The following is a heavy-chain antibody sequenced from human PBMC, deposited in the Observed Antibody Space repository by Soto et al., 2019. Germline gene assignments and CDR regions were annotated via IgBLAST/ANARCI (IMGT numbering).Heavy chain of an antibody. V-gene: IGHV3-33*01. CDR2: IWSDGTNK. D-gene: IGHD3-22*01. J-gene: IGHJ4*02. CDR3: ARDYDSSGFYPQTYYFEY. CDR1: GFTFSTDG. Sequence: GGSLRLSCAASGFTFSTDGMHWVRQAPGKGLEWVAVIWSDGTNKYYADSVKGRFTISRDNSKNTLYLQMNSLRAEDTAVYYCARDYDSSGFYPQTYYFEYWGQGTLVTVSS.